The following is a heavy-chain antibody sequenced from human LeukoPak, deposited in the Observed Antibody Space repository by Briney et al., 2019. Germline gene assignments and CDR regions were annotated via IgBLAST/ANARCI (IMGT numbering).Heavy chain of an antibody. CDR2: ISSSSSTI. J-gene: IGHJ4*02. CDR3: ARVYQGVSLFDGIDY. D-gene: IGHD3-10*01. Sequence: PGGSLRLSCAASGFTFSSYSMNWVRQAPGKGLEWVSYISSSSSTIYYAGSVKGRFTISRDNAKNSLYLQMNSLRAEDTAVYYCARVYQGVSLFDGIDYWGQGTLVTVSS. CDR1: GFTFSSYS. V-gene: IGHV3-48*01.